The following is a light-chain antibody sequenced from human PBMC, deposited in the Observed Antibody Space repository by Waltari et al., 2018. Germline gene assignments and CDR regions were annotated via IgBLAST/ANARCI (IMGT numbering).Light chain of an antibody. CDR2: DAS. V-gene: IGKV3-11*01. CDR3: QHRSNFT. J-gene: IGKJ4*01. Sequence: EIVSTQSPATLSLSPGEGATLPCRASQTVTNYLAWYQQKPGQAPRLLIFDASNRATGIPARFSGSGSGTDFTLTISSLEPEDFAVYFCQHRSNFTFGGGTRVEIK. CDR1: QTVTNY.